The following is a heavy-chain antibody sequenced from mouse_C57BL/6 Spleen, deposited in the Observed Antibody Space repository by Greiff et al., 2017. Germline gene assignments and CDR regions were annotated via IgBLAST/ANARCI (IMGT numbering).Heavy chain of an antibody. CDR2: ISSGSSTI. V-gene: IGHV5-17*01. Sequence: EVTLVESGGGLVKPGGSLKLSCAASGFTFSDYGMHWVRQAPEKGLEWVAYISSGSSTIYYADTVKGRFTISRANAKNTLFRQMTSRRSEDTAMDYCAKPYGRQRYFDVWGTGTTVTGSS. D-gene: IGHD1-1*01. CDR3: AKPYGRQRYFDV. J-gene: IGHJ1*03. CDR1: GFTFSDYG.